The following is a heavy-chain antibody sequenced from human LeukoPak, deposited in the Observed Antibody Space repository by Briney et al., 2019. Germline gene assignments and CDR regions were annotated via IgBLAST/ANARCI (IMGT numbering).Heavy chain of an antibody. D-gene: IGHD1-26*01. J-gene: IGHJ4*02. Sequence: GGSLRLSCAASGFTFSNYAMSWVRQAPGKGLEWVSGISGGGSSTYYANSARGRFTISRDNSKNTLYLQMNSLRAEDTAVYYCAKDPDSGSNEGCWGQGTLVTVSS. CDR3: AKDPDSGSNEGC. CDR1: GFTFSNYA. V-gene: IGHV3-23*01. CDR2: ISGGGSST.